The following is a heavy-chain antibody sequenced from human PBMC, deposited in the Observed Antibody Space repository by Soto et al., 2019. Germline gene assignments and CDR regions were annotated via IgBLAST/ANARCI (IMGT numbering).Heavy chain of an antibody. CDR2: VRSKIHNYAT. J-gene: IGHJ6*02. V-gene: IGHV3-73*01. D-gene: IGHD2-8*01. CDR3: SRHEEARRMVFYGMDV. CDR1: GFTFSRSE. Sequence: PGVSLRLSCSASGFTFSRSELHWVRQAPGKGLEWVGRVRSKIHNYATSFADSVRGRFTISRNDSDNTVSLEMSGLKSEDTALYSCSRHEEARRMVFYGMDVWAQGTTLTVSS.